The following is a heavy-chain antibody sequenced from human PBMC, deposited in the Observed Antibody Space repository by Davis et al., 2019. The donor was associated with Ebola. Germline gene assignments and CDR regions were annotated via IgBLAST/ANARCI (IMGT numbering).Heavy chain of an antibody. Sequence: GESLKISCAASGFTFSSYAMSWVRQAPGKGLEWVSAISGSGGSTYYADSVKGRFTISRDNSKNTLYLQMNSLRAEDTAVYYCAKVGRRDYYDSSGYYDYWGQGTLVTVSS. CDR2: ISGSGGST. CDR3: AKVGRRDYYDSSGYYDY. V-gene: IGHV3-23*01. D-gene: IGHD3-22*01. J-gene: IGHJ4*02. CDR1: GFTFSSYA.